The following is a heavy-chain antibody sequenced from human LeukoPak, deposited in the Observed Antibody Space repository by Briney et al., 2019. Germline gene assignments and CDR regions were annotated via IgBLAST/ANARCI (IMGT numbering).Heavy chain of an antibody. CDR3: ARTDAAAGTCFDY. CDR2: IKQDGSEK. J-gene: IGHJ4*02. V-gene: IGHV3-7*01. D-gene: IGHD6-13*01. CDR1: GFTFSNYW. Sequence: GGSLRLSCAASGFTFSNYWMSWVRQAPGKGLEWVANIKQDGSEKYYVDSVKGRFTISRDNAKNSLYPQMTSLRAEDTAVYYCARTDAAAGTCFDYWGQGTLVTVSS.